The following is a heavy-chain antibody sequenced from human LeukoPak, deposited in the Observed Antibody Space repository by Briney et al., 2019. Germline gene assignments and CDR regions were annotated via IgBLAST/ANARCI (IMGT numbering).Heavy chain of an antibody. CDR2: IYHSGST. CDR3: ARASSIVGATGFDY. CDR1: GGSISSSNW. D-gene: IGHD1-26*01. J-gene: IGHJ4*02. V-gene: IGHV4-4*02. Sequence: SGTLSLTCAVSGGSISSSNWWSWVRQPPGKGLEWIGEIYHSGSTNYNPSLKSRVTIPVDKSKNQFSLKLSSATAADTAVYYCARASSIVGATGFDYWGQGTLVTVSS.